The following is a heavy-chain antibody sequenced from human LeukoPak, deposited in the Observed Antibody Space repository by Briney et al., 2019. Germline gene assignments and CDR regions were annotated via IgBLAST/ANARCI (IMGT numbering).Heavy chain of an antibody. J-gene: IGHJ6*03. V-gene: IGHV3-66*02. CDR3: ARAYSSSWYEGYYYYMDV. CDR1: GFTVSSNY. D-gene: IGHD6-13*01. CDR2: IYSGGST. Sequence: GGSLRLSCAASGFTVSSNYMSWVRQAPGKGLEWVSVIYSGGSTYYADSVKGRFTISRGNSKNTLYLQMNSLRVEDTAVYYCARAYSSSWYEGYYYYMDVWGKGTTVTVSS.